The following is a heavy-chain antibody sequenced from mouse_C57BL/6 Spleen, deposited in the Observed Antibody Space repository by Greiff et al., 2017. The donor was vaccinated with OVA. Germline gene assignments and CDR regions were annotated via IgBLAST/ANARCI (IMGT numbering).Heavy chain of an antibody. J-gene: IGHJ2*01. V-gene: IGHV1-22*01. CDR3: ARAGYYPFDY. D-gene: IGHD2-3*01. CDR2: INPNNGGT. Sequence: VQLQQSGPELVKPGASVKMSCKASGYTFTDYNMHWVKQSPGKSLEWIGYINPNNGGTSYNQKFKGKATLTVNKSSSTAYMELRSLTSEDSAVYYCARAGYYPFDYWGQGTTLTVSS. CDR1: GYTFTDYN.